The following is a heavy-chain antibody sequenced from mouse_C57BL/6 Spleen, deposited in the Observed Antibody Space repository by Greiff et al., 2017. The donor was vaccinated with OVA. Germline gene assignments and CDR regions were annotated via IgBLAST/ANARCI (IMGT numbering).Heavy chain of an antibody. V-gene: IGHV7-3*01. CDR1: GFTFTDYY. D-gene: IGHD4-1*01. Sequence: DVKLQESGGGLVQPGGSLSLSCAASGFTFTDYYMSWVRQPPGKALEWLGFIRNKANGYTTEYSASVKGRFTISRDNSQSILYLQMNALRAEDSATYYCARYDWDVDYFDYWGQGTTLTVSS. CDR2: IRNKANGYTT. J-gene: IGHJ2*01. CDR3: ARYDWDVDYFDY.